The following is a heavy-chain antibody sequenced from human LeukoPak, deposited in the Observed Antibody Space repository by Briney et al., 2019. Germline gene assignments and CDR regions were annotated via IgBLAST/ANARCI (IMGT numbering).Heavy chain of an antibody. CDR3: AKGYSVAGTSY. CDR2: ISGSGGST. CDR1: GFTFSSYA. Sequence: GGSLRLSCAASGFTFSSYAMSWVRQAPGKGLEWVSAISGSGGSTYYADSVKGRFTISRDNSKNTLCLQMNSLRAEDTAVYYCAKGYSVAGTSYWGQGTLVTVSS. V-gene: IGHV3-23*01. J-gene: IGHJ4*02. D-gene: IGHD6-19*01.